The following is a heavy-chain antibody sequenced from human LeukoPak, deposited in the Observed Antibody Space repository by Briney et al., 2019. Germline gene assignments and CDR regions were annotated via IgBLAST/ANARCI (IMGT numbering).Heavy chain of an antibody. V-gene: IGHV1-2*02. CDR1: GYTFTGQY. J-gene: IGHJ1*01. Sequence: GASVKVSCKTSGYTFTGQYLHWVRQAPGQGLEWMGWINPNSRGTKSAQKFQGRVIMTRDTSISTAYMELRSLSSDDTAVYYCARGRQLHLGELFLFAEFFQPWGQGTLVTVFS. D-gene: IGHD3-16*01. CDR2: INPNSRGT. CDR3: ARGRQLHLGELFLFAEFFQP.